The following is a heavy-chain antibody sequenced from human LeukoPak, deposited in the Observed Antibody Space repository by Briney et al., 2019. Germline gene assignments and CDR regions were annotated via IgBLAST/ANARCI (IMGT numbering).Heavy chain of an antibody. CDR2: ILYDGSNE. J-gene: IGHJ4*02. Sequence: GGSLRLSCATSGFTFSSYAMHWVRQAPGKGLEWVAVILYDGSNEYYADSVKGRFAISRDNSQNTLHLQMNSLRAEDTAVYYCARGIDYAFDYWGQGTLVTVSS. V-gene: IGHV3-30*09. D-gene: IGHD4-17*01. CDR3: ARGIDYAFDY. CDR1: GFTFSSYA.